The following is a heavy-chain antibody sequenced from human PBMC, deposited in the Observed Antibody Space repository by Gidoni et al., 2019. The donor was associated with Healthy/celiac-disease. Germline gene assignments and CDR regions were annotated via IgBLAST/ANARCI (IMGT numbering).Heavy chain of an antibody. CDR1: GFTVSSNY. CDR3: ARDRSGYDAFDI. D-gene: IGHD5-12*01. Sequence: EVQLVESGGGLVQPGGSLRLSCAASGFTVSSNYMSWVRQAPGKGLAWVSVIDSGGSTYYADSVKGRFTISRDNSKNTLYLQMNSLRAEDTAVYYCARDRSGYDAFDIWGQGTMVTVSS. V-gene: IGHV3-66*01. CDR2: IDSGGST. J-gene: IGHJ3*02.